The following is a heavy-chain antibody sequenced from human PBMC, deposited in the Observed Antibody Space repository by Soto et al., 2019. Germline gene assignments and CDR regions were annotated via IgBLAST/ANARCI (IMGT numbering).Heavy chain of an antibody. Sequence: QITLKESGPTLVKPTQTLTVTCTFSGFSLSTSGVGVGWIRQPPGKALEWLALIYWDDDKRYSPSLKSRLTITIDTSKNLVVLTMTNRDPVDTATYHCAHRPYGDYPFDYWGQGTLVTVSS. CDR2: IYWDDDK. J-gene: IGHJ4*02. V-gene: IGHV2-5*02. CDR3: AHRPYGDYPFDY. D-gene: IGHD4-17*01. CDR1: GFSLSTSGVG.